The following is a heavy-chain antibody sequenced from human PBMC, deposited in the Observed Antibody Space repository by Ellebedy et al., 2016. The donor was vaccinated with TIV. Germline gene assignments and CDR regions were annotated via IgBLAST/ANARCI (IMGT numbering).Heavy chain of an antibody. CDR3: AREIRWNWFDP. CDR2: ITGSGGSA. Sequence: GESLKISCAGSGFTFSSYAMTWVRQAPGKGLEWVSGITGSGGSAYYADSVKGRFTISRDNLKNMVYLQMNSLRAEDTAVYYCAREIRWNWFDPWGQGTLVTVSS. CDR1: GFTFSSYA. V-gene: IGHV3-23*01. D-gene: IGHD2-15*01. J-gene: IGHJ5*02.